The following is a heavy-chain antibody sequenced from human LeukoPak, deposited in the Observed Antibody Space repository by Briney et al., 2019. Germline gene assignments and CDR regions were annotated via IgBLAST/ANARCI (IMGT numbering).Heavy chain of an antibody. V-gene: IGHV1-46*01. Sequence: ASVRVSCKASGYTFTIYYMHWMRQAPGQGLEWMGIINPSGGSTRYAQKFQGRVTMTRDTSTSAVYMELSSLRSEDTAVYYCARDLSDFWGQGTLVTVSS. J-gene: IGHJ4*02. CDR3: ARDLSDF. CDR2: INPSGGST. CDR1: GYTFTIYY.